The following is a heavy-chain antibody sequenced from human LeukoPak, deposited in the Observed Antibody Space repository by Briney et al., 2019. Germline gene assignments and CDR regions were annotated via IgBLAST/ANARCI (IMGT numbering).Heavy chain of an antibody. J-gene: IGHJ4*02. CDR1: GFTFSSYW. D-gene: IGHD3-9*01. CDR2: IKQDGSEK. V-gene: IGHV3-7*01. Sequence: QTGGSLRLSCAASGFTFSSYWMSWVRQAPGKGLEWVANIKQDGSEKYYVDSVKGRFTISRDNAKNSLYLQMNSLRAEDTAVYYCASSLFRYSDLYWGQGTLVTVSS. CDR3: ASSLFRYSDLY.